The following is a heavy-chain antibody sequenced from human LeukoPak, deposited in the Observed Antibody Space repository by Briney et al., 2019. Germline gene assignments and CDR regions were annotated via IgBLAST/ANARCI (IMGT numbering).Heavy chain of an antibody. D-gene: IGHD1-26*01. CDR1: GGFISSSGYY. Sequence: TSETLSLTCTVSGGFISSSGYYWGWIRQPPGKGLERIASIYYSGSTYYNPSLKSRVTISVDTSKNQLSLKLSSLTAADTAVYYCARHEYSGSYYGLSWFDPWGQGTLVTVSS. CDR2: IYYSGST. CDR3: ARHEYSGSYYGLSWFDP. V-gene: IGHV4-39*01. J-gene: IGHJ5*02.